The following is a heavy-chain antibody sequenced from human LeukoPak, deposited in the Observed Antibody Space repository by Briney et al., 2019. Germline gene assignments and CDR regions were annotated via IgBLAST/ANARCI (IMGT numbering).Heavy chain of an antibody. Sequence: QTGGSLRLSCAASGFTFSSYWMSWVRQAPGKGLEWVANIKQDGSENYYVDSVKGRFTISRDNAKNSLYLQMNSPRAEDTAVYYCARELYIAAAPRGGLDYWGQGTLVTVSS. V-gene: IGHV3-7*01. CDR3: ARELYIAAAPRGGLDY. CDR1: GFTFSSYW. D-gene: IGHD6-13*01. J-gene: IGHJ4*02. CDR2: IKQDGSEN.